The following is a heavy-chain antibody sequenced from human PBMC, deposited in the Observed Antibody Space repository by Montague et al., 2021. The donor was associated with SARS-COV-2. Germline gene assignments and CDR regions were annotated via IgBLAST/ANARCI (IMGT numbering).Heavy chain of an antibody. D-gene: IGHD3-3*01. Sequence: SETLSLTCAVYGGSLSGYYWAWIRQTPAKGLEWIGEINHSGSTNYNPSLKSRLTISVDTSKNQFSLKLNSMTAADTAVYYCARGADYDFWSGFLGYKWFDPWGLGTPVTVSS. CDR2: INHSGST. CDR3: ARGADYDFWSGFLGYKWFDP. V-gene: IGHV4-34*01. J-gene: IGHJ5*02. CDR1: GGSLSGYY.